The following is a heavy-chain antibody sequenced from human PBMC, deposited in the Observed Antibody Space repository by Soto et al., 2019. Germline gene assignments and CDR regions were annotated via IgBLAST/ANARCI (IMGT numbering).Heavy chain of an antibody. V-gene: IGHV1-8*01. Sequence: ASVKVSYKASGYTFTSYDINWVRQATGQGLEWMGWMNPNSGNTGYAQKFQGRVTMTRNTSISTAYMELSSLRSEDTAVYYCARSGFGGGDFPDGVDVWGQGTTVTVSS. CDR3: ARSGFGGGDFPDGVDV. CDR2: MNPNSGNT. J-gene: IGHJ6*02. D-gene: IGHD2-21*02. CDR1: GYTFTSYD.